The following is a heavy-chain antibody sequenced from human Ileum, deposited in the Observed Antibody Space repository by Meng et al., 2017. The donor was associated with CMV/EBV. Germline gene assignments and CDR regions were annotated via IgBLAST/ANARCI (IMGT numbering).Heavy chain of an antibody. Sequence: GRSLRLSCAASGFTFSSISTNCVRQAPGKGLEYVSAIRSNGGSTYYADSVKGRFTISRDNSKNTLYLQMGSLRAEDMAAYYSARITGTKGDGWGQGTLVTVSS. CDR3: ARITGTKGDG. J-gene: IGHJ4*02. CDR1: GFTFSSIS. V-gene: IGHV3-64*02. CDR2: IRSNGGST. D-gene: IGHD1-7*01.